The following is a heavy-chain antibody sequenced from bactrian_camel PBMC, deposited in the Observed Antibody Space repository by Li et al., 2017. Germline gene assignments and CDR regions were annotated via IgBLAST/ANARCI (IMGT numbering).Heavy chain of an antibody. CDR3: AAMGRRCRFGPSTLIETMSQTTFGY. Sequence: DVQLVESGGGSVQTGGSLRLSCAASGVTHSWYCMAWFRQAPGHECELVSTIASDGSTYYDDSVKDRFTISLENAENTVYLQMNNLKPNDTAVYYCAAMGRRCRFGPSTLIETMSQTTFGYWGQGTQVTVS. J-gene: IGHJ6*01. CDR2: IASDGST. V-gene: IGHV3S10*01. D-gene: IGHD1*01. CDR1: GVTHSWYC.